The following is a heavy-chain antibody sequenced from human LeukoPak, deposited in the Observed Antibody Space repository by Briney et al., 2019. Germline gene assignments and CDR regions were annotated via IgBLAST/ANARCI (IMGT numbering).Heavy chain of an antibody. CDR3: ARLALNYDILTGYRSPVDYYYMDV. CDR2: INTNTGNP. J-gene: IGHJ6*03. Sequence: ASVKVSCKASGYTFTSYAMNWVRQAPGQGLEWMGWINTNTGNPTYAQGFTGRFVFSLDTSVSTAYLQISSLKAEDTAVYYCARLALNYDILTGYRSPVDYYYMDVWGKGTTVTVSS. CDR1: GYTFTSYA. D-gene: IGHD3-9*01. V-gene: IGHV7-4-1*02.